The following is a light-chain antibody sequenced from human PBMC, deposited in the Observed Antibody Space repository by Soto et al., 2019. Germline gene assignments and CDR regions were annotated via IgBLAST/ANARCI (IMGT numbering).Light chain of an antibody. CDR2: AAS. CDR3: QQYKSFSLT. J-gene: IGKJ4*01. CDR1: QAINGY. V-gene: IGKV1-39*01. Sequence: DIQVSQSPASLSASVGGRIAGTWRTSQAINGYLNWYQQTPGRAPKLLIYAASILHSGVPPRFSGSGSGTEFTLTISSLQPDDFATYYCQQYKSFSLTFGGGTKVDI.